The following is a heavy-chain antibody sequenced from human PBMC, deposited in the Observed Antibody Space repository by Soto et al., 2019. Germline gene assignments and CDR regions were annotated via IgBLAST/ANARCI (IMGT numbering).Heavy chain of an antibody. V-gene: IGHV4-30-2*01. CDR2: IYHSGST. Sequence: SETLSLTCTVSGGSISSSSYSWSWIRQPPGKGLEWIGYIYHSGSTYYNPSLKSRVTISVDRSKNQFSLKLSSVTAADTAVYYCARGSAAGTKSPFDYWGQGTLVTVSS. J-gene: IGHJ4*02. CDR1: GGSISSSSYS. CDR3: ARGSAAGTKSPFDY. D-gene: IGHD6-13*01.